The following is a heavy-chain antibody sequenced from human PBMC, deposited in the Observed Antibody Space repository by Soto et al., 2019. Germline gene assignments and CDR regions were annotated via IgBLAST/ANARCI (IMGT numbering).Heavy chain of an antibody. Sequence: QVQLVQSGAEVKKPGSSVKVSCKASGGTFSSYTISWVRQAPGQGLEWMGRIIPILGIANYAQKFQDRVTITADKSTSTAYMELSSLRSEDTAVYYCASLSNGDYDYWGQGTLVTVSS. D-gene: IGHD4-17*01. V-gene: IGHV1-69*02. CDR2: IIPILGIA. J-gene: IGHJ4*02. CDR3: ASLSNGDYDY. CDR1: GGTFSSYT.